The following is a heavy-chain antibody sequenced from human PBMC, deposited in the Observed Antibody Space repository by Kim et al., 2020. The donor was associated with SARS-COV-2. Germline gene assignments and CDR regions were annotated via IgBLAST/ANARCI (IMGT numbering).Heavy chain of an antibody. D-gene: IGHD2-2*01. Sequence: NPSLRSRVSMAIDTSKTQFSLKLRSLTAADTAVYFCARPIVPAAIYHAFDPWGQGTLVTVSS. J-gene: IGHJ5*02. V-gene: IGHV4-39*01. CDR3: ARPIVPAAIYHAFDP.